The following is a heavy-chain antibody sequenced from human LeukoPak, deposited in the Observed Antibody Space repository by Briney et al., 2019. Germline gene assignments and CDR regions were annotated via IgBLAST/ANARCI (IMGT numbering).Heavy chain of an antibody. D-gene: IGHD5-18*01. Sequence: GASVKVSCKASGYTFTGYYMHWVRQAPGQGPEWMGWINPNSGGTNYAQKFQGRVTMTRDTSISTAYMELSRLRSDDTAVYYCARGTEFEGIQLWYNYYMDVWGKGTTVTVSS. CDR1: GYTFTGYY. CDR2: INPNSGGT. V-gene: IGHV1-2*02. J-gene: IGHJ6*03. CDR3: ARGTEFEGIQLWYNYYMDV.